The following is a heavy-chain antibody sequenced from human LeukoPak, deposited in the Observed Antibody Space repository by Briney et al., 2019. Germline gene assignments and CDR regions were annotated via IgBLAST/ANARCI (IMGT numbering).Heavy chain of an antibody. J-gene: IGHJ5*02. CDR3: AREGEYSYGS. Sequence: KPSETLSLTCTVSGYSISSGYYWGWIRQPPGKGLEWIGSIYHSGSTYYNPSLKSRVTISVDTSKNQLSLKLSSVTAADTAVYYCAREGEYSYGSWGQGTLVTVSS. CDR2: IYHSGST. D-gene: IGHD5-18*01. CDR1: GYSISSGYY. V-gene: IGHV4-38-2*02.